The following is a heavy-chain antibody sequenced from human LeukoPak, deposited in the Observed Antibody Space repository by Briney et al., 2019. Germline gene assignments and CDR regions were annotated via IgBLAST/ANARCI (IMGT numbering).Heavy chain of an antibody. CDR1: GGSVSSTHY. V-gene: IGHV4-39*07. Sequence: TSETLSLTCTVSGGSVSSTHYWGWIRQPPGKGLEWIGSIYYGGSTYYNASLRSRVTTSVDTSRNQFSLKLSSVTAADTAVYYCARHNFKHAGPDYYYYMDVWGKGTTVTVSS. CDR2: IYYGGST. D-gene: IGHD1-20*01. CDR3: ARHNFKHAGPDYYYYMDV. J-gene: IGHJ6*03.